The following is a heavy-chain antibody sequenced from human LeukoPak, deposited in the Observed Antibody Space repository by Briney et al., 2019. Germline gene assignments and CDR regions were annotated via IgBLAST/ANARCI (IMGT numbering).Heavy chain of an antibody. CDR1: GYTFTGYY. D-gene: IGHD6-19*01. J-gene: IGHJ4*02. Sequence: ASVKVSCKASGYTFTGYYMHCVRQAPGQGLEWMGWINPNSGGTNYAQKFQGRVTMTRDTSISTAYMELSRLRSDDTAVYYCAIDHGSGWYDLVYWGQGTLVTVSS. CDR3: AIDHGSGWYDLVY. CDR2: INPNSGGT. V-gene: IGHV1-2*02.